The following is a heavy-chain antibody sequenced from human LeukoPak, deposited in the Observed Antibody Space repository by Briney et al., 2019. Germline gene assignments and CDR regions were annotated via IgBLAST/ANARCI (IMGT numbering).Heavy chain of an antibody. V-gene: IGHV4-39*01. D-gene: IGHD5-24*01. CDR2: IYYSGST. Sequence: PSETLSLTCTVSGGSISSSSYYWGWIRQPPGKGLEWIGSIYYSGSTYYNPSLKSRVTISVDTSKNQFSLKLSSVTAADTAVYYCARRWNGHNPIDYWGQGTLVTVSS. CDR3: ARRWNGHNPIDY. CDR1: GGSISSSSYY. J-gene: IGHJ4*02.